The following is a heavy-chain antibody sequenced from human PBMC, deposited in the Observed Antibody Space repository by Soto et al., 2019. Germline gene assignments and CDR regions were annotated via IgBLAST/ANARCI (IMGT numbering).Heavy chain of an antibody. D-gene: IGHD3-3*01. CDR2: LYWDDDK. CDR3: AHRVLLTVFGLVTTTAIYFDF. Sequence: QITLNESGPTQVKPRQTLTLTCTFSGFSLTTSGVGVGWIRQSPGKAPEWLALLYWDDDKRYSPSLKSRLTITKDTSKNQVVLTMADLDPADTATYYCAHRVLLTVFGLVTTTAIYFDFWGQGTPVAVSS. V-gene: IGHV2-5*02. J-gene: IGHJ4*02. CDR1: GFSLTTSGVG.